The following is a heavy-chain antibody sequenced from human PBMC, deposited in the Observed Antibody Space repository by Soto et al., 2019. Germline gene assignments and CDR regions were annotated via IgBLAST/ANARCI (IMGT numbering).Heavy chain of an antibody. CDR3: ARYDYIWGSYRYTGGYFDE. CDR1: GYTFTSYD. V-gene: IGHV1-8*01. J-gene: IGHJ4*02. Sequence: ASVKVSCKASGYTFTSYDINWVRQATGQGLEWMGWMNPNSGNTGYAQKFQGRVTMTRNTSISTAYMELSSLRSEDTAVYYCARYDYIWGSYRYTGGYFDERGQRTLVTVSS. CDR2: MNPNSGNT. D-gene: IGHD3-16*02.